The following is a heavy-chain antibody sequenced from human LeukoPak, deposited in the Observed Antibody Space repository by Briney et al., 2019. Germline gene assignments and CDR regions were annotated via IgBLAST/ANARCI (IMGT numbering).Heavy chain of an antibody. CDR3: ATLPRRDIVVVPAAIPDY. J-gene: IGHJ4*02. V-gene: IGHV3-21*03. D-gene: IGHD2-2*02. CDR2: ISSSSSYI. Sequence: PGGSLRLSCAASGFTFSSYAMSWVRQAPGKGLEWVSSISSSSSYIYYADSVKGRFTISRDNAKNSLYLQMNSLRAENTAVYYCATLPRRDIVVVPAAIPDYWGQGTLVTVSS. CDR1: GFTFSSYA.